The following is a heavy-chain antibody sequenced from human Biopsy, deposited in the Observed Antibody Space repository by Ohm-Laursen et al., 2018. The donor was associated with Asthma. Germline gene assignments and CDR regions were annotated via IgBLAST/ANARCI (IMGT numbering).Heavy chain of an antibody. V-gene: IGHV4-59*07. CDR2: VYYSGST. D-gene: IGHD4-17*01. Sequence: SDTLSLTCTVSGGSINNFYWSWIRQPPGKGLESIGHVYYSGSTNYNPSLKSRVTISIDASKNQFSLKLTSVTAADTAVYYCARTTYGHDGFDPWGQGTLVIVSS. CDR1: GGSINNFY. J-gene: IGHJ5*02. CDR3: ARTTYGHDGFDP.